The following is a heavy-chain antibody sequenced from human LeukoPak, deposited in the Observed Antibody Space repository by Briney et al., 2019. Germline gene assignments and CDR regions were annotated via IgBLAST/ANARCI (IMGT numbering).Heavy chain of an antibody. CDR2: ISGSGGST. CDR3: XXXXXXGTGNNWFDP. J-gene: IGHJ5*02. CDR1: GFTFSSYA. Sequence: PGGSLRLSCAASGFTFSSYAMSWVRQAPGKGLEWVSAISGSGGSTYYADSVKGRFTISRDNSKNTLYLQMNSLRAEDTAVYYCXXXXXXGTGNNWFDPWGQGTLVTVSS. D-gene: IGHD1-1*01. V-gene: IGHV3-23*01.